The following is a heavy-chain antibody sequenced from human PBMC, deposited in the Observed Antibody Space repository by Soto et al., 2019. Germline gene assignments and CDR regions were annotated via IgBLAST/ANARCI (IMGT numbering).Heavy chain of an antibody. CDR2: IYYSGST. CDR1: GGSISSSRYY. CDR3: ARGSGRNFDF. Sequence: SETLSLTCTVSGGSISSSRYYWGWIRQPPGKGLEWIGSIYYSGSTYYNPSLKSRVTISVDTSKNQFSLKLSSVTAADTAVYYCARGSGRNFDFWGQGSLVTVSS. J-gene: IGHJ4*02. V-gene: IGHV4-39*07.